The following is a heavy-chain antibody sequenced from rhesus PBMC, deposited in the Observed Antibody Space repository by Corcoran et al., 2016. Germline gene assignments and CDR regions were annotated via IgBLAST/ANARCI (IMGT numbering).Heavy chain of an antibody. Sequence: QLQLQESGPGLVKPSETLSLTCAVSGGSISSNYWSWIRQPPGKGLEWSGRICGGGGRTDDTPALRIRVTISTDTSKNQFSLKLSSVTAADTAVYYCARDGGGFDYWGQGVLVTVSS. V-gene: IGHV4-160*01. CDR2: ICGGGGRT. CDR1: GGSISSNY. CDR3: ARDGGGFDY. D-gene: IGHD2-39*02. J-gene: IGHJ4*01.